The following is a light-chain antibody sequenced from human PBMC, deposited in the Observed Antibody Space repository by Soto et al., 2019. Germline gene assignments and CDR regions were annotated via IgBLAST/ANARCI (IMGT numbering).Light chain of an antibody. CDR1: SSNIGAGYD. J-gene: IGLJ1*01. V-gene: IGLV1-40*01. CDR2: GNT. CDR3: QSYDSSLSGYV. Sequence: QAVVTQPPSVSGAPGQRVTISCTGSSSNIGAGYDGHWYQQLPGTAPKLLIYGNTNRPSGVPDRFSGSKSGTSVSLAITGLRAEDEADYYCQSYDSSLSGYVFGTGTKVTVL.